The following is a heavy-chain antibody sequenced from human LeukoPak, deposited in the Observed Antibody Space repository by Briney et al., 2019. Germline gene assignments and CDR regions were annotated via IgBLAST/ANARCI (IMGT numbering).Heavy chain of an antibody. CDR2: IIPILGIA. V-gene: IGHV1-69*04. CDR1: GGTFSSYA. CDR3: ARSLLIAAAGTPFDY. Sequence: ASVKVSCKASGGTFSSYAISWVRQAPGQGLEWMGRIIPILGIANYAQKVQGRVTITADKSTSTAYMELSSLRSEDTAVYYCARSLLIAAAGTPFDYWGQGTLVTVSS. D-gene: IGHD6-13*01. J-gene: IGHJ4*02.